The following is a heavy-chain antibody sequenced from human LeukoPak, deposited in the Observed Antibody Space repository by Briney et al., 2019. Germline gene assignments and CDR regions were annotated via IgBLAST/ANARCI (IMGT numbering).Heavy chain of an antibody. CDR1: GFTFSSYE. CDR2: ISSSGSTI. J-gene: IGHJ6*03. V-gene: IGHV3-48*03. CDR3: ARGIQLWLYPDMDV. Sequence: GGSLRLSCAASGFTFSSYEMNWVRQAPGKGLEWVSYISSSGSTIYYADSVKGRFTISRDNSKNTLYLQMNSLRAEDTAVYYCARGIQLWLYPDMDVWGKGTTVTISS. D-gene: IGHD5-18*01.